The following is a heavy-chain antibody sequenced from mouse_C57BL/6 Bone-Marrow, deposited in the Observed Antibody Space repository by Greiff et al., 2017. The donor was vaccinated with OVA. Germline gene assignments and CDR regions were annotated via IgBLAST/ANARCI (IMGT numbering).Heavy chain of an antibody. D-gene: IGHD2-5*01. CDR3: ARGGFDSKFDY. CDR2: ISDGGRYT. V-gene: IGHV5-4*03. J-gene: IGHJ2*01. CDR1: GFTFSSYA. Sequence: EVMLVESGGGLVKPGGSLKLSCAASGFTFSSYAMSWVRQPPEKRLAWVASISDGGRYTYYPANVQGRFTISRDTAKHPLYPPMSHLKSEDTAMYYCARGGFDSKFDYWGQGTTLTVSS.